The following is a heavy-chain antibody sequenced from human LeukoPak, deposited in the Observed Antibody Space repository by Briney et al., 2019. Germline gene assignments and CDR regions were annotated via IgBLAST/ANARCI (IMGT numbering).Heavy chain of an antibody. CDR3: AKDSYYYGSGSFPRIPYYFDY. J-gene: IGHJ4*02. V-gene: IGHV3-23*01. D-gene: IGHD3-10*01. Sequence: GGSLRLSCAASGFTFSSYALSWVPQAPGKGLEWVSAISGSGGSTYYADSVKGRFTISRDNSKNTLYLQMNSLRTEDTAVYYCAKDSYYYGSGSFPRIPYYFDYWGQGTLVTVSS. CDR1: GFTFSSYA. CDR2: ISGSGGST.